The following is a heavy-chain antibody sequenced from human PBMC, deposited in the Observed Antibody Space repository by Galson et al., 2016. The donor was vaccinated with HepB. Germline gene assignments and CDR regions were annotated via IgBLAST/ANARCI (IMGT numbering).Heavy chain of an antibody. D-gene: IGHD1-26*01. Sequence: QSGAEVKKPGESLKISCEGFGYRFTNNWIGWMRHMPGKGLEWMGIVYPGSSETRYSLSFQGQVIISVDKSIATAYLQWSSLSSSDSAIYYCARLISGSWADAVDTWGRGTMVTVSS. CDR3: ARLISGSWADAVDT. V-gene: IGHV5-51*01. CDR2: VYPGSSET. J-gene: IGHJ3*02. CDR1: GYRFTNNW.